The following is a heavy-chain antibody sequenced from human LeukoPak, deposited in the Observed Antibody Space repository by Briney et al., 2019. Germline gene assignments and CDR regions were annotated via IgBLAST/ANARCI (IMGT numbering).Heavy chain of an antibody. V-gene: IGHV3-43*01. CDR3: ARESFGAVDY. CDR2: ISWDGGST. J-gene: IGHJ4*02. Sequence: GGSLRLSCAASGFTFDDYTMHWVRQAPGKGLEWVSLISWDGGSTYYGDSVKGRFTISRDNVKNTLYLQMNSLRAEDTAVYYCARESFGAVDYWGQGTLVTVSS. D-gene: IGHD3-3*01. CDR1: GFTFDDYT.